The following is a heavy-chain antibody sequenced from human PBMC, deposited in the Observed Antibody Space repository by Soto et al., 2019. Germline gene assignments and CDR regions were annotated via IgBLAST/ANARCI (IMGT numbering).Heavy chain of an antibody. V-gene: IGHV5-51*01. CDR2: IHPSNSDT. Sequence: GESLKISCKGSGYSFVSYWIGWVRQMPGTGLEWMGIIHPSNSDTRYSPSFQGQVTISADKSISTAYLQWSSLKASDTAIYYCTKQAASAPTLPSIWFDPWGQGTLVTVSS. D-gene: IGHD2-15*01. CDR1: GYSFVSYW. CDR3: TKQAASAPTLPSIWFDP. J-gene: IGHJ5*02.